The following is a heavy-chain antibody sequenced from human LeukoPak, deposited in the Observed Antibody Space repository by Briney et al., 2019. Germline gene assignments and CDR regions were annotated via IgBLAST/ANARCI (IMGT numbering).Heavy chain of an antibody. Sequence: PSETLSLTCTVSGGSISSSSYYWGWIRQPPGRGLEWIGSFYYSGSTYYNSSLKSRVTISVDTSKDQFSLKLSSVTAADTAVYYCARLRLGYYGSGSYLDYWGQGTLVTVSS. V-gene: IGHV4-39*07. J-gene: IGHJ4*02. D-gene: IGHD3-10*01. CDR3: ARLRLGYYGSGSYLDY. CDR1: GGSISSSSYY. CDR2: FYYSGST.